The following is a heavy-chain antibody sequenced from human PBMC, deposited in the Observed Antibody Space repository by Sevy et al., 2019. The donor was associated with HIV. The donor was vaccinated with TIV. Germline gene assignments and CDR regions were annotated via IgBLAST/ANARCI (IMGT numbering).Heavy chain of an antibody. D-gene: IGHD3-16*01. V-gene: IGHV3-7*01. J-gene: IGHJ5*02. Sequence: GGSLRLSCAASGFVFGTSWMGWIRQAPGKGLECVAAIKPDGRDKYYVDSVKGRFIVSRDNAKNSLFLQMNGLRDGDTAVYYCVRGGGVSWGPGALVTVSS. CDR3: VRGGGVS. CDR2: IKPDGRDK. CDR1: GFVFGTSW.